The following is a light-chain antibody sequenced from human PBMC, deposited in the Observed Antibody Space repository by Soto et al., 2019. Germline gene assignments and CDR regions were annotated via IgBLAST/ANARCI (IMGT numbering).Light chain of an antibody. CDR2: EVS. CDR1: SSDVGAYNY. Sequence: QSALTQPASVSGSPGQSITISCTGTSSDVGAYNYVSWYQQHPGKAPKLMIFEVSYRPSGVSNRFSGSKSGNTASLTISGLQAEDEADYYCSSYNTLEVLFGGGTKVTVL. J-gene: IGLJ2*01. V-gene: IGLV2-14*01. CDR3: SSYNTLEVL.